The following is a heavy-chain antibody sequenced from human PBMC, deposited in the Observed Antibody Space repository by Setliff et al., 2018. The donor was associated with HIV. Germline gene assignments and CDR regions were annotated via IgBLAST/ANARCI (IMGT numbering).Heavy chain of an antibody. J-gene: IGHJ4*02. V-gene: IGHV3-30*02. CDR3: AKDLGLREGSSPFDN. CDR2: IRYDGSDI. D-gene: IGHD3-16*01. Sequence: GGSLRLSCEASGFTFSSHGMHWLRQAPGKGLGWVTFIRYDGSDIHYADSVKGRFTISRDNSKNTLYLQMNSLRVGDAAVYYCAKDLGLREGSSPFDNWGQGTLVTVSS. CDR1: GFTFSSHG.